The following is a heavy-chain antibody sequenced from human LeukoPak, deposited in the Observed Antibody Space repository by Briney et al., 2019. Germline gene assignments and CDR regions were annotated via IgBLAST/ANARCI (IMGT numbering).Heavy chain of an antibody. CDR3: AKASSSWYLHFDY. V-gene: IGHV3-23*01. CDR2: ISGSGGST. D-gene: IGHD6-13*01. CDR1: GFTFSSYA. J-gene: IGHJ4*02. Sequence: GGSLRLSCAASGFTFSSYAMSWVRQAPGKGLEWVSAISGSGGSTYYADSVKGRFTTSRDNSKNTLYLQMNSLSAEDTAVYYCAKASSSWYLHFDYWGQGTLVTVSS.